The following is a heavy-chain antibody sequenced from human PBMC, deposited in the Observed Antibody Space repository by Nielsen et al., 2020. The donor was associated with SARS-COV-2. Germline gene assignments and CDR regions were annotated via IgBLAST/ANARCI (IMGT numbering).Heavy chain of an antibody. D-gene: IGHD6-6*01. J-gene: IGHJ6*02. CDR3: ARARRGAAPYYYYYYGMDV. CDR1: SVSIRSNY. V-gene: IGHV4-34*01. CDR2: INHSGST. Sequence: SETLSLTCTVPSVSIRSNYWSWIRQPPGKGLEWIGEINHSGSTNYNPSLKSRVTISVDTSKNQFSLKLSSVTAADTAVYYCARARRGAAPYYYYYYGMDVWGQGTTVTVSS.